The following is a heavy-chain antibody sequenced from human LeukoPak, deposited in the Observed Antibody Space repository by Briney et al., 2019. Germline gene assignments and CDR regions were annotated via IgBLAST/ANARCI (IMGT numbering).Heavy chain of an antibody. CDR3: ARDGFLGPVTAYLDD. Sequence: PGGSLRLSCAASGFTFSSYAMHWVRQAPGKGLVWVSRVKSDGSSTSYADSVKGRFTISRDNARNTLYLQMNSLRAEDTAVYYCARDGFLGPVTAYLDDWGQGTPVTVSS. CDR1: GFTFSSYA. D-gene: IGHD2-21*02. V-gene: IGHV3-74*01. J-gene: IGHJ4*02. CDR2: VKSDGSST.